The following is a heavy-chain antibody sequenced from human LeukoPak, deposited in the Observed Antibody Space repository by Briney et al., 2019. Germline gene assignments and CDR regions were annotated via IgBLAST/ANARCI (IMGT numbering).Heavy chain of an antibody. Sequence: ASVKVSCKASGYSFTSDAMDWVRQAPGQGLEWMGWINTNTGNPTYAQGFTGRFVFSLDTSVSTAYLQISSLKAEDTAVYYCARGAVTTAVHWHFSLWGRGTPVTVSS. CDR1: GYSFTSDA. V-gene: IGHV7-4-1*02. D-gene: IGHD4-17*01. CDR3: ARGAVTTAVHWHFSL. J-gene: IGHJ2*01. CDR2: INTNTGNP.